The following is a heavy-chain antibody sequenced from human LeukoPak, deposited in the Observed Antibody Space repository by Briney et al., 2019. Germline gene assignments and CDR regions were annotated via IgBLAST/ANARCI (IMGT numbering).Heavy chain of an antibody. CDR2: IYTSGST. J-gene: IGHJ4*02. Sequence: PSETLSLTCTVSGGSISSGSYYWSWIRQPAGKGLEWIGRIYTSGSTNYNPSLKSRVTISVDTSKNQFSLKLSSVTAADTAVYYCARGLPTSYIAYYFDYWGQGTLVTVSS. CDR3: ARGLPTSYIAYYFDY. V-gene: IGHV4-61*02. CDR1: GGSISSGSYY. D-gene: IGHD3-16*01.